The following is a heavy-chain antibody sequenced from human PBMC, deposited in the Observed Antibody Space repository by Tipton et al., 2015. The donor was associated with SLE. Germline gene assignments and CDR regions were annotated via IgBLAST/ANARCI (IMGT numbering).Heavy chain of an antibody. CDR3: ARPDSTDLEYYYYGMDV. Sequence: QVQLVQSGAEVKKPGSSVKVSCKASGGTFSSYAISWVRQAPGQGLEWMGGIIPIFGTANYAQKFQGRVTITADKSTSTAYMELSSLRSEDTAVYYCARPDSTDLEYYYYGMDVWGQRDHGHRLL. CDR1: GGTFSSYA. CDR2: IIPIFGTA. V-gene: IGHV1-69*06. D-gene: IGHD1-1*01. J-gene: IGHJ6*02.